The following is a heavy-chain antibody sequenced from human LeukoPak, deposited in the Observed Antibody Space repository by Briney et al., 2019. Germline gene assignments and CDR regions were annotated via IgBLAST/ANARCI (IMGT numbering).Heavy chain of an antibody. Sequence: GGSLRLSCAASGFTFTSYGMHWVRQAPGKGLEWVALITYDGYYKYYSDSVKGRFTISSDTSKNTMYLQMNSLRAVDTAVYYCARDLSPVVRASPMGYWGQGTLVTVSS. CDR3: ARDLSPVVRASPMGY. CDR2: ITYDGYYK. J-gene: IGHJ4*02. CDR1: GFTFTSYG. D-gene: IGHD3-10*01. V-gene: IGHV3-30*03.